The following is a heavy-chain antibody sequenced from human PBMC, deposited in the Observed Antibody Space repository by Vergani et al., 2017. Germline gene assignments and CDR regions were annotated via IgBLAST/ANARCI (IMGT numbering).Heavy chain of an antibody. Sequence: VQLVESGGGVVQPGGSMRLSCSASGLTLSSYGVHWVRQAPGRGLEWVANIKQDGSEKYYVDSVKGRFTISRDNAKNSLYLQMNSLRAEDTAVYYCARDEGGNYPLDYWGQGTLVTVSS. CDR2: IKQDGSEK. D-gene: IGHD1-1*01. CDR3: ARDEGGNYPLDY. CDR1: GLTLSSYG. V-gene: IGHV3-7*01. J-gene: IGHJ4*02.